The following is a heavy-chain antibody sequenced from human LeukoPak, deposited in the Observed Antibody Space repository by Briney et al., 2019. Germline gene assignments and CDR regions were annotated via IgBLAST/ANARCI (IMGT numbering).Heavy chain of an antibody. Sequence: GGSLRLSCAASGFTFSSYEMNWVRQAPGKGLEWVSYISSSGSTIYYADSVKGRFTISRDNAKNSLYLQMNSLRAEDTAVYYRARDGSSSWWTYYYYYMDVRGKGTTVTVSS. D-gene: IGHD6-13*01. CDR2: ISSSGSTI. J-gene: IGHJ6*03. CDR1: GFTFSSYE. V-gene: IGHV3-48*03. CDR3: ARDGSSSWWTYYYYYMDV.